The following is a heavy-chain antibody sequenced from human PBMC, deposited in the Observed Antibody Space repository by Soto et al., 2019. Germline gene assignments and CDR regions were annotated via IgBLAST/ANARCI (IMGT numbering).Heavy chain of an antibody. CDR1: GYTFTSYG. Sequence: GASVKVSCKASGYTFTSYGIRWVRQAPGQGLEWMGWISAYNGNTNYAQKLQGRVTMTTDTSTSTAYMELRSLRSDDTAVYYCARTLYGHTTVTYPRHFDYWGQGTLVTVSS. V-gene: IGHV1-18*01. D-gene: IGHD4-17*01. J-gene: IGHJ4*02. CDR2: ISAYNGNT. CDR3: ARTLYGHTTVTYPRHFDY.